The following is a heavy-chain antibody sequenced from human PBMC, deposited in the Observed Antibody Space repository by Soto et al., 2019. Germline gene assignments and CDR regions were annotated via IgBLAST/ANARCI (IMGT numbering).Heavy chain of an antibody. CDR2: ISYDGSNK. CDR3: ARVKGYSYGFGFDY. CDR1: GFTFSSYA. V-gene: IGHV3-30-3*01. Sequence: GGSLRLSCAASGFTFSSYAMHWVRQAPGKGLEWVAVISYDGSNKYYADSVKGRFTISRDNSKNTLYLQMNSLRAEDTAVYYCARVKGYSYGFGFDYWGQGTLVTVSS. D-gene: IGHD5-18*01. J-gene: IGHJ4*02.